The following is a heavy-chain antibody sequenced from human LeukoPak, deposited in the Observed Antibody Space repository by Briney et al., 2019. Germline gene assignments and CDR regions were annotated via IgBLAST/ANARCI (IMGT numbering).Heavy chain of an antibody. V-gene: IGHV3-30-3*01. CDR1: GFTFSSYA. J-gene: IGHJ4*02. D-gene: IGHD2-15*01. CDR3: ATGKYCSGGSCSWDY. CDR2: ISYDGSNK. Sequence: GGSLKLSCAASGFTFSSYAMHWVRQAPGKGLEWVAVISYDGSNKYYADSVKGRFTISRDNSMNTLYLQMNSLRAEDTAVYYCATGKYCSGGSCSWDYWGQGTLVTVSS.